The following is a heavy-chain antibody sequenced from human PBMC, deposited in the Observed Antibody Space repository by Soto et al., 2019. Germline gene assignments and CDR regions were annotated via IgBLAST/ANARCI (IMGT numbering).Heavy chain of an antibody. V-gene: IGHV3-30*01. J-gene: IGHJ4*02. Sequence: ADSVKGRFTISRDNSKNTLFLQMNSLRAEDTAVYYCARDSGNYFEYWGQGTLVTVSS. CDR3: ARDSGNYFEY. D-gene: IGHD3-22*01.